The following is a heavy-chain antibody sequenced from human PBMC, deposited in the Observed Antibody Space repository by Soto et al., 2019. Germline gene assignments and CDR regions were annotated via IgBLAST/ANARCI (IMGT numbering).Heavy chain of an antibody. V-gene: IGHV4-59*01. D-gene: IGHD5-18*01. Sequence: SETLSLTCTVSGGSISSYYWSWIRQPPGKGLEWIGYIYYSGSTNYNPSLKSRVTISVDTSKNQFSLKLSSVTAADTAVYYCARDEYSYGFDYWGQGTLVTVSS. CDR1: GGSISSYY. J-gene: IGHJ4*02. CDR3: ARDEYSYGFDY. CDR2: IYYSGST.